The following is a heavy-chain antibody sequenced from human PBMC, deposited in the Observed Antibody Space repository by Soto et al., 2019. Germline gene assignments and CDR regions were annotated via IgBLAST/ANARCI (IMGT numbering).Heavy chain of an antibody. CDR1: GFTFSSYS. Sequence: PGGSLRLSCAASGFTFSSYSLNWVRQAPGKGLEWVSYISSSSSAIYYADSVKGRFTISRDNAENSLYLHMNSLRDEDTAVYYCARTRTSSVAVAGYAFEIWGQGTMVTVS. V-gene: IGHV3-48*02. CDR2: ISSSSSAI. J-gene: IGHJ3*02. CDR3: ARTRTSSVAVAGYAFEI. D-gene: IGHD6-19*01.